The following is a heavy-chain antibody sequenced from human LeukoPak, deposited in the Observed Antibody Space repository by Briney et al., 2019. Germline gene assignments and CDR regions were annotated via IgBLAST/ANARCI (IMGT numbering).Heavy chain of an antibody. CDR2: IYNSGNT. Sequence: SQTLSLTCTVPGGSMSSGRFYWNWIRQYPGNGMEWIGHIYNSGNTYYNPSLKSRVSMSVDTSKNQFSLRLTSMTAADTAVYFCAREHEYGDSDQWGQGTLVIVSS. CDR3: AREHEYGDSDQ. D-gene: IGHD4-17*01. J-gene: IGHJ1*01. CDR1: GGSMSSGRFY. V-gene: IGHV4-31*03.